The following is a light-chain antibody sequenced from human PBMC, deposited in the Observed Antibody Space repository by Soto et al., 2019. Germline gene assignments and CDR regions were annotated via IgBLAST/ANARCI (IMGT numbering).Light chain of an antibody. CDR1: SSNIGSNT. V-gene: IGLV2-23*01. J-gene: IGLJ2*01. CDR3: CSYAGSSTVV. Sequence: QSVLTQPPSASGTPGQRVTISCSGSSSNIGSNTVNWYQQLPGKAPKLMIYEGSKRPSGVSNRFSGSKSGNTASLTISGLQAEDEADYYCCSYAGSSTVVFGGGTKLTVL. CDR2: EGS.